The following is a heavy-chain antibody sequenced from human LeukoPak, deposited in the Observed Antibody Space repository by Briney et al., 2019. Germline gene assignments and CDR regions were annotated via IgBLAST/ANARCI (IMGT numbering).Heavy chain of an antibody. V-gene: IGHV4-59*11. CDR1: GASISSHY. CDR3: ARVLAIFGLDTTDFYMDV. Sequence: SETLSLTCAVSGASISSHYWSWIRQPPGKGLEWIGYTSGSISDNPSLKSRVAVSVDPSPNQVSLSLTSVTAADTAVYYCARVLAIFGLDTTDFYMDVWGKGTTVTVSS. J-gene: IGHJ6*03. D-gene: IGHD3/OR15-3a*01. CDR2: TSGSI.